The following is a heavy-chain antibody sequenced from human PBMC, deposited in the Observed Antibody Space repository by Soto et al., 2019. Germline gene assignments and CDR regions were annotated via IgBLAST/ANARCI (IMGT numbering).Heavy chain of an antibody. V-gene: IGHV3-15*01. Sequence: SLRLSCAASGFTFSNAWMSWVRQAPGKGLEWVGRIKSKTDGGTTDYAAPVKGRFTISRDDSKNTLYLQMNSLTTEDTAVYYCNTDYYYDSRGSYAFYIWGQGTMVTV. CDR3: NTDYYYDSRGSYAFYI. D-gene: IGHD3-22*01. CDR1: GFTFSNAW. J-gene: IGHJ3*02. CDR2: IKSKTDGGTT.